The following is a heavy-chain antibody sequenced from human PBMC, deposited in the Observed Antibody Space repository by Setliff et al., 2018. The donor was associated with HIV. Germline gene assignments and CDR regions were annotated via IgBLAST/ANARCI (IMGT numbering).Heavy chain of an antibody. Sequence: PGGSLRLSCAASGFIFSSYAMNWVRQAPGKGLEWVSSISSSSDYIYYADSMKGRFTISRDNAKNSLYLQMNSLRAEETAVYHCARLRVVVVPAASWYFDLWGRGTLVTSPQ. D-gene: IGHD2-2*01. CDR3: ARLRVVVVPAASWYFDL. CDR2: ISSSSDYI. CDR1: GFIFSSYA. V-gene: IGHV3-21*01. J-gene: IGHJ2*01.